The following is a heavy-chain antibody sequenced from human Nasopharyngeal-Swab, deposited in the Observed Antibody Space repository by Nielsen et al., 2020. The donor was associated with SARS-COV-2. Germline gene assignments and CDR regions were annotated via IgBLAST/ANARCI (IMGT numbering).Heavy chain of an antibody. Sequence: SLSLYWAVAGLTDHDYTMHWVRQAPGKGLEWVSLISWDATSIYYADSVKGRFTISRDNSKNSLYLQMSSLSAEDTALYYCARDRSVTSGGYFDYWGQGTLVTVSS. CDR1: GLTDHDYT. J-gene: IGHJ4*02. D-gene: IGHD3-10*01. CDR2: ISWDATSI. CDR3: ARDRSVTSGGYFDY. V-gene: IGHV3-43*01.